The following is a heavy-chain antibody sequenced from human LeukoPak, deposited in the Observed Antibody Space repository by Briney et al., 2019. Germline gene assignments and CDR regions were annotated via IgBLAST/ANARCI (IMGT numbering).Heavy chain of an antibody. CDR2: IYYSGST. D-gene: IGHD1-26*01. CDR3: ARALGRGANFDY. J-gene: IGHJ4*02. CDR1: GGSTSSGGYY. Sequence: SETLSLTCTVSGGSTSSGGYYWSWIRQHPGKGLEWIGYIYYSGSTYYNPSLKSRVTISVDTSKNQFSLKLSSVTAADTAVYYCARALGRGANFDYWGQGTLVTVSS. V-gene: IGHV4-31*03.